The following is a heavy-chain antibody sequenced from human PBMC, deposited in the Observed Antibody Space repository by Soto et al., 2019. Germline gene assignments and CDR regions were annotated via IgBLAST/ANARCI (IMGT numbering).Heavy chain of an antibody. CDR2: IYSGGST. V-gene: IGHV3-53*04. CDR3: ARGYYDSSGYYYGY. Sequence: GGSLRLSCAASGFTVSSNYMSWVRQAPGKGLEWVSVIYSGGSTYYADSVKGRFTISRHNSKNTLYLQMNSLRAEDTAVYYCARGYYDSSGYYYGYWGQGTLVTVSS. J-gene: IGHJ4*02. D-gene: IGHD3-22*01. CDR1: GFTVSSNY.